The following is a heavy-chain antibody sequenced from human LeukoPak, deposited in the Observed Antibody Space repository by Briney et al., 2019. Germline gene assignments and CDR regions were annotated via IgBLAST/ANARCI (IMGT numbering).Heavy chain of an antibody. CDR1: GGFISSGTYY. CDR3: ARGRIFGVDPWLWTSAYYFDY. D-gene: IGHD3-3*01. Sequence: SQTLSLTCTVSGGFISSGTYYWSWIRQPPGKGLEWIGEINHSGSTNYNPSLKSRVTISVDTSKNQFSLKLSSVTAADTAVYYCARGRIFGVDPWLWTSAYYFDYWGQGTLVTVSS. V-gene: IGHV4-39*07. CDR2: INHSGST. J-gene: IGHJ4*02.